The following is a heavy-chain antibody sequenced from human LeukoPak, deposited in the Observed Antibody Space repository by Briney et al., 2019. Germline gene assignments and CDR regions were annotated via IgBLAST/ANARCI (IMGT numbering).Heavy chain of an antibody. CDR2: INHSGST. D-gene: IGHD3-10*01. V-gene: IGHV4-38-2*02. J-gene: IGHJ3*02. Sequence: PSETLSLTCTVSDFSISRGYYWGWIRQPPGKGLEWIGEINHSGSTNYNPSLKSRVTISVDTSKNQFSLKLSSVTAADTAVYYCAKSNGYGLVDIWGQGTMVTVSS. CDR3: AKSNGYGLVDI. CDR1: DFSISRGYY.